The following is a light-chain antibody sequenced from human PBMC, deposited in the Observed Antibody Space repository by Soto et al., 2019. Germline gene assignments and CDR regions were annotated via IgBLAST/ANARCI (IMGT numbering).Light chain of an antibody. Sequence: QSVLTQPPSVSGAPGQRVTISCTGSSSNIGAGYDVHWYQQLPGTAPKLLIYGNSNRPSGVPDRFSGSKSGTSASLAITGLRAEDEADHSCQSYGRSLCGWVFGDGTQRPVL. CDR3: QSYGRSLCGWV. CDR2: GNS. V-gene: IGLV1-40*01. CDR1: SSNIGAGYD. J-gene: IGLJ3*02.